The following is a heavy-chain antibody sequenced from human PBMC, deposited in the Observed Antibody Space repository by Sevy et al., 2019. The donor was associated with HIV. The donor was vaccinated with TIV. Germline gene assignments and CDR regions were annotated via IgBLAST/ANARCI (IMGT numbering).Heavy chain of an antibody. D-gene: IGHD3-10*01. J-gene: IGHJ4*02. Sequence: SETLSLTCTVSGGSISSGDYYRSWIRQPPGKGLEWIGYIYYSGNTYYNPSLKRRVMISVDRSKNQFSLKLSSVTAADTAVYYCARAVQKGYYYGSGSYNVLEGYFDYWGQGTLVTVSS. CDR1: GGSISSGDYY. CDR3: ARAVQKGYYYGSGSYNVLEGYFDY. V-gene: IGHV4-30-4*01. CDR2: IYYSGNT.